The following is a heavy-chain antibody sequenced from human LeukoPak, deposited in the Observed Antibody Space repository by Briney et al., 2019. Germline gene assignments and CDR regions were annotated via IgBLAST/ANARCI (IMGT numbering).Heavy chain of an antibody. V-gene: IGHV4-38-2*02. CDR2: IFHTGSA. J-gene: IGHJ4*02. CDR1: GYSISSGYF. Sequence: NPSETLYLTCTVSGYSISSGYFWGWIRQPPGKGLEWIASIFHTGSAYYNPSLKSRVTISVDTSKNHFSLNLSSVSAEDTAVYYCARESVKQWLMWGQGTLVTVSS. D-gene: IGHD6-19*01. CDR3: ARESVKQWLM.